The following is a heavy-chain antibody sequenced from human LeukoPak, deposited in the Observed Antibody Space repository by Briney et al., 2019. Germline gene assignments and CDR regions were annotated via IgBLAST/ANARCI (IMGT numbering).Heavy chain of an antibody. CDR1: GFTVSSNY. J-gene: IGHJ4*02. V-gene: IGHV3-66*01. Sequence: GGSLRLSCAASGFTVSSNYMSWVRQAPGKGLEWVSVIYSGGSTYYADSVKGRFTISRDNSKNTLYLQMNSLRAEDTAVYYCARDARYYYDSSGYYVDYWGQGTLVTVSP. CDR2: IYSGGST. D-gene: IGHD3-22*01. CDR3: ARDARYYYDSSGYYVDY.